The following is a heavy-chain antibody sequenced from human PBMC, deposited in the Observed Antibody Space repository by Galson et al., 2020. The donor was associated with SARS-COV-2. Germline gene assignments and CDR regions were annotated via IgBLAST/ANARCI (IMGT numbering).Heavy chain of an antibody. CDR1: GFTFSNFA. J-gene: IGHJ4*02. V-gene: IGHV3-30*18. D-gene: IGHD2-8*02. Sequence: GESLKISCAASGFTFSNFAMHWVRQAPGKGLEWVALISYDGSNKYYADSEKGRFTISRDNSKNTLYLQMNSLRAEDTAVYYCAKGTGGYYSSFDYWGQGTLVTVSS. CDR3: AKGTGGYYSSFDY. CDR2: ISYDGSNK.